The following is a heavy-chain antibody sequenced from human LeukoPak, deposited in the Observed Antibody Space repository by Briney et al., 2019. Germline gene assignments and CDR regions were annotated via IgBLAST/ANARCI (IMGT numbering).Heavy chain of an antibody. CDR2: IFYDGSS. J-gene: IGHJ4*02. CDR1: SGSIRNSNYY. Sequence: SETLSLTCTVSSGSIRNSNYYWGWIRQPPGKGLEWIGSIFYDGSSDYNPSLKSRVTISVDTSKNQFSLKLSSVTAADTAVYYCASKRSGYADYWGQGTLVTVSS. D-gene: IGHD3-3*01. CDR3: ASKRSGYADY. V-gene: IGHV4-39*07.